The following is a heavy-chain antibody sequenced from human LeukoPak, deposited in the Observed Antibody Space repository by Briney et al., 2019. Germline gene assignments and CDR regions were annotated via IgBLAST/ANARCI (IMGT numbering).Heavy chain of an antibody. D-gene: IGHD3-3*01. V-gene: IGHV4-39*01. CDR3: AGGQTLDWLSNYFDS. J-gene: IGHJ4*02. Sequence: SETLSLTCTVSGGSISSSLYYWGWVRQPPGKGLEWVGSIYYGANTYYNPSLKSRLTISVDTSKNQVSLKLRSVTAADTALYFCAGGQTLDWLSNYFDSWGQGNLVILSS. CDR1: GGSISSSLYY. CDR2: IYYGANT.